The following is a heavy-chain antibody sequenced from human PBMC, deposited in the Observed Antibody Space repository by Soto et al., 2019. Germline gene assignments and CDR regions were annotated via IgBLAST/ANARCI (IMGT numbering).Heavy chain of an antibody. CDR2: ISSNGGST. Sequence: GGSLRLSCAASGFTFSSYAMHWVRQAPGKGLEYVSAISSNGGSTYYANSVKGRFTISRDNSKNTLCLQMGSLRAEDMAVYYCARHPERIAQIGWFDPWGQGTLVTVSS. D-gene: IGHD6-13*01. J-gene: IGHJ5*02. V-gene: IGHV3-64*01. CDR3: ARHPERIAQIGWFDP. CDR1: GFTFSSYA.